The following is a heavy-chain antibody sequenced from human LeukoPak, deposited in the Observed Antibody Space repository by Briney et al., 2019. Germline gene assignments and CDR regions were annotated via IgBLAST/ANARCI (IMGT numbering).Heavy chain of an antibody. J-gene: IGHJ4*02. CDR2: ISCSGSTI. V-gene: IGHV3-11*01. D-gene: IGHD5-18*01. CDR1: GFTFSDYY. Sequence: GGSLRLSCAASGFTFSDYYMSWIRQAPGKGLEWVSYISCSGSTIYYADSVKGRFTISRDNAKNSLYLQMNSLRAEDTAVYYCAKDGGSRGYSYDLYYFDYWGQGTLVTVSP. CDR3: AKDGGSRGYSYDLYYFDY.